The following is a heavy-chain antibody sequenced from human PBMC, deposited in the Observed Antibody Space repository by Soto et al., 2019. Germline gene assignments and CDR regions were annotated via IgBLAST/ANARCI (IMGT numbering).Heavy chain of an antibody. D-gene: IGHD3-16*02. CDR3: ARSRIMITFGGVIVLYYFDY. CDR1: GFTFSDHY. V-gene: IGHV3-72*01. Sequence: GGSLRLSCAASGFTFSDHYMDWVRQAPGKGLEWVGRTRNKANSYTTEYAASVKGRFTISRDDSKNSLYLQMNSLKTEDTAVYYCARSRIMITFGGVIVLYYFDYWGQGTLVTVSS. CDR2: TRNKANSYTT. J-gene: IGHJ4*02.